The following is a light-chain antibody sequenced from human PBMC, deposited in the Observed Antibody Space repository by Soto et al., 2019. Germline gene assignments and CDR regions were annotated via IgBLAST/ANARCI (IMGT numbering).Light chain of an antibody. CDR1: QNINSW. J-gene: IGKJ1*01. V-gene: IGKV1-5*01. Sequence: DIQMTQSPSTLSASVGGRVTITCRASQNINSWLAWYQQKPGKAPNLLIYDASTLESGVPSRFSGSGSGTEFTLTISSLQPEDFATYYCQQFHSFSRTFGQGTKVDIK. CDR3: QQFHSFSRT. CDR2: DAS.